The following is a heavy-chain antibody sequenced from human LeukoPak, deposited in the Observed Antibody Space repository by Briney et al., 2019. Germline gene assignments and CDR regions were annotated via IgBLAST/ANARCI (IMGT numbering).Heavy chain of an antibody. Sequence: SETLSLTCTVSGGSISSYYWSWIRQPPGKGLEWIGYIYYSGSTNYNPSLKSRVTISVDTSKNQFSLKLSSVTAADTAVYYCARGTWIQSSVAFDIWGQGTMVTVSS. CDR3: ARGTWIQSSVAFDI. D-gene: IGHD5-18*01. J-gene: IGHJ3*02. CDR2: IYYSGST. V-gene: IGHV4-59*01. CDR1: GGSISSYY.